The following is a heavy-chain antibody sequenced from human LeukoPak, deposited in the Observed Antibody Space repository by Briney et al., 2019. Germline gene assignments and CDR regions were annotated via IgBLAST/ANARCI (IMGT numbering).Heavy chain of an antibody. Sequence: SGGSLRLSCAASGFTFSSYATHWVRQAPGKGLEWVAVISYDGSNKYYADSVKGRFTISRDNSKNTLYLQMNSLRAEDTAVYYCARDYCSGGSCYGQSDYWGQGTLVTVSS. D-gene: IGHD2-15*01. CDR2: ISYDGSNK. CDR3: ARDYCSGGSCYGQSDY. CDR1: GFTFSSYA. J-gene: IGHJ4*02. V-gene: IGHV3-30*04.